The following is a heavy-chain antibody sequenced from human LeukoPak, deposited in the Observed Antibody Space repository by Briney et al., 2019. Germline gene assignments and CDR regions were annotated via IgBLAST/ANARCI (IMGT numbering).Heavy chain of an antibody. D-gene: IGHD6-19*01. J-gene: IGHJ4*02. CDR2: IIPIFGAA. Sequence: SVKVSCKASGGTFSSYAVSWVRRAPGQGPEWMGGIIPIFGAANYAQKFQGRVTITTDESTSTAYMELGSLRSEDTAMYYCASPRFRSGWTFDSWGQGTLVTVSS. CDR3: ASPRFRSGWTFDS. CDR1: GGTFSSYA. V-gene: IGHV1-69*05.